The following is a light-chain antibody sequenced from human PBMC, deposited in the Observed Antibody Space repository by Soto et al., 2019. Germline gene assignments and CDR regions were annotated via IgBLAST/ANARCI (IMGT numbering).Light chain of an antibody. J-gene: IGKJ2*01. CDR1: QSVSSSH. V-gene: IGKV3-20*01. CDR3: QQYGSSPPT. CDR2: GAS. Sequence: EIVLTQSPGTLSLSPGERATLSCRASQSVSSSHLAWYQQKPGQAPSLLIYGASSRATGIPDRFSGSGSGTDFTFTISRLEPEDFAVYYCQQYGSSPPTFGRGTKLEIK.